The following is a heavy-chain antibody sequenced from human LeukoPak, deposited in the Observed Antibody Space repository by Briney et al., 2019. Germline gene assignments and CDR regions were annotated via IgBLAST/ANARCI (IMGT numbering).Heavy chain of an antibody. V-gene: IGHV4-39*01. CDR1: GGSISSSSYY. J-gene: IGHJ4*02. CDR3: ARRQGYYFDY. Sequence: SETLSLTCTISGGSISSSSYYWGWIRQPPGKGLEWIGSIYYSGSTYYNPSLKSRVTISVDTSKNQFSLKLSSVTAADTAVYYCARRQGYYFDYWGQGTLVTVS. CDR2: IYYSGST.